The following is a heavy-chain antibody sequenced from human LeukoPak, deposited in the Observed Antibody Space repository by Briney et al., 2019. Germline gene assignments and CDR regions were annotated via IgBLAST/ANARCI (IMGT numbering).Heavy chain of an antibody. D-gene: IGHD1-7*01. CDR3: ARGSIGTTVTFDY. CDR2: IYTSGST. J-gene: IGHJ4*02. Sequence: RSLHHYAKKGLEWIGRIYTSGSTNYNPSLKSRVTMSVDASKNQFSLKLSSVTATDTAVYYCARGSIGTTVTFDYWGQGTLVTVSS. V-gene: IGHV4-4*07.